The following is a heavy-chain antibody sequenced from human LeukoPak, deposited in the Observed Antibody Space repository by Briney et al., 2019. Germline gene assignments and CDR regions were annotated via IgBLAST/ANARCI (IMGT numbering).Heavy chain of an antibody. CDR3: AKSVVPAAVYYYYGMDV. Sequence: PGGSLRLSCAASGFTFSSYSMNWVRQAPGKGLEWVSSISSSSSYIYYADSVKGRFTISRDNSKNTLYLQMNSLRAEDTAVYYCAKSVVPAAVYYYYGMDVWGQGTTVTVSS. D-gene: IGHD2-2*01. CDR2: ISSSSSYI. V-gene: IGHV3-21*04. J-gene: IGHJ6*02. CDR1: GFTFSSYS.